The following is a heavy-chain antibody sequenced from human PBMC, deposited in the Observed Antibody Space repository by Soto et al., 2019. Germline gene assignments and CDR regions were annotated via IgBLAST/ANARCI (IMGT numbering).Heavy chain of an antibody. Sequence: EVQLVESGGGLVQPGGSLRLSCGASRFTFSNYWMSWVRQAPGKGLEWVANIKQDGTEKYYADSVRGRFTISRDNAKNSQYLQMNNLRAEDTAVYYCARDDLDYWGQGTLVTVSS. CDR3: ARDDLDY. J-gene: IGHJ4*02. V-gene: IGHV3-7*01. CDR2: IKQDGTEK. CDR1: RFTFSNYW.